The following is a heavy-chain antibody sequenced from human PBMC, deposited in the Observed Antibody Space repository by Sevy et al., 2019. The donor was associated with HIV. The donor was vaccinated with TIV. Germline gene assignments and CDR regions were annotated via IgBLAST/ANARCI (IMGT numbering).Heavy chain of an antibody. J-gene: IGHJ4*02. CDR3: ARGRRGAVTADFDY. CDR1: GFTFSSYS. V-gene: IGHV3-21*01. CDR2: ISSSSSYI. Sequence: GGSLRLSCAASGFTFSSYSMNWVRQAPGKGLEWVSSISSSSSYIYYADSVKGRFTISRDNAKNSLYLQMNSLRAEDTAVYYCARGRRGAVTADFDYWGQGTLVTVSS. D-gene: IGHD4-4*01.